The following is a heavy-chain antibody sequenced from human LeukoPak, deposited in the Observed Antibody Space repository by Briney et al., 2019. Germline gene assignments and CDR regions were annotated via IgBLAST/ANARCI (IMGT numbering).Heavy chain of an antibody. D-gene: IGHD6-19*01. J-gene: IGHJ4*02. V-gene: IGHV3-48*04. CDR1: GFTFSSYS. Sequence: GGSQRLSCAASGFTFSSYSMNWVRQAPGKGLEWVSFISSSSITIYYADSVKGRFTISRDNAEKSLYLQMNSLRAEDTAVYYCAREIVSAVAGNFDYWGQGTLVTVSS. CDR2: ISSSSITI. CDR3: AREIVSAVAGNFDY.